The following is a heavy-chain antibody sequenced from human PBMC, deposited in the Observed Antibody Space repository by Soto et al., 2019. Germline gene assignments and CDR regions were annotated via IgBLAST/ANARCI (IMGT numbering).Heavy chain of an antibody. CDR1: GFTFDDYG. CDR3: ARDLSASGSYYKGPGS. Sequence: PGGSLRLSXAASGFTFDDYGMDWVRQAPGKGLEWVSGINWNGGSTGYADSVKGRFTISRDNAKNSLYLQMTSLRAEDTALYYCARDLSASGSYYKGPGSWGQGSLVTVSS. D-gene: IGHD3-10*01. J-gene: IGHJ5*02. V-gene: IGHV3-20*03. CDR2: INWNGGST.